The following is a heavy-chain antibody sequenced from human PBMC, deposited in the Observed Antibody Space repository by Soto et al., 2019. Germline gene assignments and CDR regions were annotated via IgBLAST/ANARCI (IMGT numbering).Heavy chain of an antibody. J-gene: IGHJ5*02. CDR3: AAYGDYSGSNWFDP. Sequence: QVQLQESGPGLVKPSETLSLTCTVSGGSISSYYWSWIRQPPGKGLEWIGYIYYSGSTNYNPSLKSRVTISVDTSKNQFSLKLSSVTAADTAVYYCAAYGDYSGSNWFDPWGQGTLVTVSS. CDR1: GGSISSYY. CDR2: IYYSGST. V-gene: IGHV4-59*01. D-gene: IGHD4-17*01.